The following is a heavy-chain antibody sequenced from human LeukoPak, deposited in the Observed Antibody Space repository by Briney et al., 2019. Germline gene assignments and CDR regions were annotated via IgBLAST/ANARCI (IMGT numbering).Heavy chain of an antibody. CDR1: GFTFSSYG. CDR2: ISYDGSNK. Sequence: GGSLRLSCAASGFTFSSYGMHWVRQAPGKGLEWVAVISYDGSNKYYADSVKGRFAISRDNSKNTLYLQVNSLRAEDTAVYYCARHNGFYGIDVWGHGTTVTVSS. D-gene: IGHD5-12*01. J-gene: IGHJ6*02. CDR3: ARHNGFYGIDV. V-gene: IGHV3-30*03.